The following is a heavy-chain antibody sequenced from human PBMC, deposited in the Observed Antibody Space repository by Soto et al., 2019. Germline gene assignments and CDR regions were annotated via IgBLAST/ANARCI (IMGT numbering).Heavy chain of an antibody. V-gene: IGHV1-8*01. CDR1: GYTFTSYD. Sequence: GVSVKVSCKASGYTFTSYDINWVRQATGQGLEWMGWMNPNSGDTGYAQKFQGRVTMTRDTSTSTVYMEFSSLRSEDTAVYYCARDSMYYDFWSGYNWFDPWGQGTLVTVSS. CDR3: ARDSMYYDFWSGYNWFDP. CDR2: MNPNSGDT. J-gene: IGHJ5*02. D-gene: IGHD3-3*01.